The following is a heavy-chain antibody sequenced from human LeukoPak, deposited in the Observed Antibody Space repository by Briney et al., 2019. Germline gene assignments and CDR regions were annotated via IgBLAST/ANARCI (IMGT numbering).Heavy chain of an antibody. J-gene: IGHJ4*02. V-gene: IGHV3-23*01. CDR1: GFTFSSYG. CDR2: ISGSGGST. CDR3: AKDRNVDTAMVLCHFDY. D-gene: IGHD5-18*01. Sequence: GGSLRLSCAASGFTFSSYGMHWVRQAPGKGLEWVSAISGSGGSTYYADSVKGRFTISRDNSKNTLYLQMNSPRAEDTAVYYCAKDRNVDTAMVLCHFDYWGQGTLVTVSS.